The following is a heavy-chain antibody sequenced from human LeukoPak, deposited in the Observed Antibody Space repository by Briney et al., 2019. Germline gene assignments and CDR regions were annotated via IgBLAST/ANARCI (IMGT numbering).Heavy chain of an antibody. D-gene: IGHD6-13*01. CDR1: GYTFTGYY. J-gene: IGHJ5*02. CDR2: INPNSGGT. CDR3: ARESPAGSSPLFDP. V-gene: IGHV1-2*02. Sequence: ASVKVSCKASGYTFTGYYMHWVRQAPGQGLEWMGWINPNSGGTNYAQKFQGRVTMTRDTSISTAYMELSRLRSDDTAVYYCARESPAGSSPLFDPWGQGTLVTVSS.